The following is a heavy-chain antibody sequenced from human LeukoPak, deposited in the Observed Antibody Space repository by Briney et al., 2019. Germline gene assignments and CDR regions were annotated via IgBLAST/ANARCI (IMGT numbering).Heavy chain of an antibody. Sequence: SETLSLTCTVSGGSIGTYYWSWIRQPAGKGLEWIGRVFTTGGANYNPSLKSRVTMSLDTSRNLFALKLNSVTAADTAVYYCVRDGPSWGLLWGQGALVTVSS. CDR1: GGSIGTYY. V-gene: IGHV4-4*07. J-gene: IGHJ4*02. CDR3: VRDGPSWGLL. CDR2: VFTTGGA. D-gene: IGHD7-27*01.